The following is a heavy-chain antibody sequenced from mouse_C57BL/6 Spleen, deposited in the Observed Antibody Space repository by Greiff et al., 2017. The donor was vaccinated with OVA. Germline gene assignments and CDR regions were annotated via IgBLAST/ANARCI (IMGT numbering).Heavy chain of an antibody. CDR1: GYTFTDYY. V-gene: IGHV1-26*01. J-gene: IGHJ1*03. CDR2: INPNNGGT. D-gene: IGHD1-1*01. CDR3: ARSYYGSSHYWYFDV. Sequence: VQLQQSGPELVKPGASVKISCKASGYTFTDYYMNWVKQSHGKSLEWIGDINPNNGGTSYNQKFKGKATLTVDKSSSTAYMELRGLTSEDSAVYYCARSYYGSSHYWYFDVWGTGTTVTVSS.